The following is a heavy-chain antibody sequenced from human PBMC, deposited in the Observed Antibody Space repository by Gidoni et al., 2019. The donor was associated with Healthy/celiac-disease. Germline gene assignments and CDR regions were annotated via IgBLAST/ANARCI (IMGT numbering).Heavy chain of an antibody. CDR2: ISSSSSYI. D-gene: IGHD3-3*01. CDR3: ARDQGYDFWSGYTNWFDP. J-gene: IGHJ5*02. Sequence: EVQLVESGGGVVKPGGALRLSWAASGGTFGSYGMNWVRKAPGKGLCWVSSISSSSSYIYYAHSVKGRFTLSRDNAKNSLYLQMNSLRAEDTAVYYCARDQGYDFWSGYTNWFDPWGQGTLVTVSS. V-gene: IGHV3-21*01. CDR1: GGTFGSYG.